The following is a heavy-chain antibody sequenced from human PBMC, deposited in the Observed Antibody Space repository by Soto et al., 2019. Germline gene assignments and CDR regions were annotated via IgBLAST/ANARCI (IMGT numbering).Heavy chain of an antibody. V-gene: IGHV1-69*06. CDR1: GGTFSGHA. J-gene: IGHJ4*02. D-gene: IGHD7-27*01. Sequence: QVQLVQSGAEVKKPGSSVKVSCEASGGTFSGHAISWVRQAPGQGPEWMGGLIPLFGTTQHAQRFQDRLTITADKTTTTAYWELTSRRFEAERVYYCALLPNWGYRFDSWGQGTLVNVSS. CDR3: ALLPNWGYRFDS. CDR2: LIPLFGTT.